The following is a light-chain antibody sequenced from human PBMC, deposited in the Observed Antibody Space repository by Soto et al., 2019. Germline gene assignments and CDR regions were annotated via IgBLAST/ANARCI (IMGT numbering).Light chain of an antibody. V-gene: IGKV3-11*01. CDR2: DAS. CDR3: RHRRDWPLP. Sequence: EIVLTQSPATLSLSPGGRATLSCRASQSVRSSLAWFQQKPGQAPRLLIYDASNRATGIPARFSGSGSGTDFTLTISSLEPEDFAVYYCRHRRDWPLPFGPGPKGAIK. CDR1: QSVRSS. J-gene: IGKJ3*01.